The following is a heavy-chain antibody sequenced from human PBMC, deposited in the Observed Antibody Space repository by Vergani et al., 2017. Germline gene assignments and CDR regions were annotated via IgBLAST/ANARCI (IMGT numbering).Heavy chain of an antibody. CDR3: ARGDYGILTGYRY. D-gene: IGHD3-9*01. V-gene: IGHV1-46*03. J-gene: IGHJ4*02. CDR1: GYTFSKYY. CDR2: INTSRGHT. Sequence: QVQVVQSGAEVKKSGASVKVSCKTSGYTFSKYYMHWVRQAPGQGLEWMGIINTSRGHTNYAQKFQGRVTMTRDTSTSTVYVELSMLRSEDTAIYYCARGDYGILTGYRYWGQGTLVTVPA.